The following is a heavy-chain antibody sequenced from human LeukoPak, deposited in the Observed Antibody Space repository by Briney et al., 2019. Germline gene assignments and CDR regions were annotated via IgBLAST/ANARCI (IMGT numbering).Heavy chain of an antibody. Sequence: ASVKVSCKVSGYTLTELSMHWVRQAPGKGLEWMGGFDPEDGETIYAQKFQGRVTMTEDTSTDTAYMELSSLRSEDTAVYYCATKGSSSWFEDYRGQGTLVTVSS. CDR2: FDPEDGET. J-gene: IGHJ4*02. V-gene: IGHV1-24*01. D-gene: IGHD6-13*01. CDR1: GYTLTELS. CDR3: ATKGSSSWFEDY.